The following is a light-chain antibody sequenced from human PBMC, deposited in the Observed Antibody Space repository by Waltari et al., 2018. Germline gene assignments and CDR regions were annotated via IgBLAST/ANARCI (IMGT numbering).Light chain of an antibody. V-gene: IGKV3-20*01. CDR2: GAS. J-gene: IGKJ1*01. CDR3: QHYVRLPVT. Sequence: EIVLTQSPGTLSLSPGERATLSCWASQSVGRSLAWYQHNRGQPPRLLIYGASTRATGVPDRFSGSGSGTDFSLTISRLEPEDFAVYYCQHYVRLPVTFGQGTKVEI. CDR1: QSVGRS.